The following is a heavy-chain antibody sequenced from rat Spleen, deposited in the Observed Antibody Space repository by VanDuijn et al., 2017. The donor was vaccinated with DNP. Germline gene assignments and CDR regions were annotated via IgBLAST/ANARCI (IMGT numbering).Heavy chain of an antibody. J-gene: IGHJ2*01. CDR2: ISYSGRT. CDR1: GYSITSDY. CDR3: ARWRIGLHYFDS. Sequence: EVQLQESGPGLVKPSQSLSLTCSVTGYSITSDYWGWIRKFPGNKMEWIGHISYSGRTTYNPSLKSRISITRDTSKNQIFLQLNSVNTDDTATYYCARWRIGLHYFDSWGQGVMVTVSS. D-gene: IGHD1-11*01. V-gene: IGHV3-1*01.